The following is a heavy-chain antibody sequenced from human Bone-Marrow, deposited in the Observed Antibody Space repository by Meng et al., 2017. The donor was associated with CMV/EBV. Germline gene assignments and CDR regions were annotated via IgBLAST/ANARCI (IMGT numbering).Heavy chain of an antibody. CDR3: ASWGRIEGPL. Sequence: GESLKISCAASGLTVSSNFMTWVRQAPGKGLEWVSVIFGGGGTNYADSVKGRFAISRDNSKNTLYLQMNSLRAEDTAVYYCASWGRIEGPLWGQGTMVTV. D-gene: IGHD3-16*01. J-gene: IGHJ3*01. CDR2: IFGGGGT. V-gene: IGHV3-66*02. CDR1: GLTVSSNF.